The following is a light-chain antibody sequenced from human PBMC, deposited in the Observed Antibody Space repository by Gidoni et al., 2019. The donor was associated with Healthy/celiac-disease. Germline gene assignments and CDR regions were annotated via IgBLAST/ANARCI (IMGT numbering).Light chain of an antibody. CDR2: AAS. V-gene: IGKV1-39*01. CDR3: QQSYSTPNT. J-gene: IGKJ2*01. CDR1: QSISSY. Sequence: DIQMTKSPSSLSASVGDRVTITCRASQSISSYLNWYQQKPGKAPKLLIYAASSLQSGVPSMFSGSGSGTDFTLTISSLQPEDFATYYCQQSYSTPNTFGQGTKLEIK.